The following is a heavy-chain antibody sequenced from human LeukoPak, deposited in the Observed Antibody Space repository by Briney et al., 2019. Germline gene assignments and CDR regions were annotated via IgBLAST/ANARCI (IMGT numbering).Heavy chain of an antibody. CDR1: GRSISSGCYY. CDR2: IYYSGST. D-gene: IGHD4-17*01. J-gene: IGHJ4*02. V-gene: IGHV4-31*03. Sequence: SHTLSFTCTVSGRSISSGCYYWSWIRQHPGKGLEWIGSIYYSGSTYSNPSLKSRVTISVDTSKNQFSLKLSSVTAADTAVYYCAGGRKDGYGDDVLDYWGQGTLVTVSS. CDR3: AGGRKDGYGDDVLDY.